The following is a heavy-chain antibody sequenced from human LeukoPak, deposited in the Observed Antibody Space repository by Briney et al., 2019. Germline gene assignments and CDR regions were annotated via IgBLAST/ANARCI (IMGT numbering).Heavy chain of an antibody. CDR2: IYYTGST. D-gene: IGHD2-15*01. Sequence: SETLSLTCTVSGGSISSSSYYWGWIRRPPGKGLEWIGNIYYTGSTYYNPSLKSRVTISVDTSKNQFSLKLSSVTAADTAVYYCATGKDIVVVVTSTLGYWGQGTLVTVSS. J-gene: IGHJ4*02. CDR3: ATGKDIVVVVTSTLGY. V-gene: IGHV4-39*01. CDR1: GGSISSSSYY.